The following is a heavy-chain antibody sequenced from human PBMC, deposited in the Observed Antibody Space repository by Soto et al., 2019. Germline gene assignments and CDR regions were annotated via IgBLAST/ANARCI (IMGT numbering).Heavy chain of an antibody. D-gene: IGHD3-10*01. CDR1: GGSISSGGYY. CDR3: ARVAVTLTVRGLWYFDL. V-gene: IGHV4-31*03. J-gene: IGHJ2*01. Sequence: SETLSLTCTVSGGSISSGGYYWSWIRQHPGKGLEWIGYIYYSGSTYYNPSLKSRVTISVDTSKNQFSLKLSSVTAADTAVHYCARVAVTLTVRGLWYFDLWGRGTLVTVSS. CDR2: IYYSGST.